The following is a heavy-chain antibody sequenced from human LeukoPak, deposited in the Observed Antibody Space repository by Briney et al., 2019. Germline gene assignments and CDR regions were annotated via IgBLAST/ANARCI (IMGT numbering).Heavy chain of an antibody. V-gene: IGHV3-48*01. CDR1: GFTFSSYS. J-gene: IGHJ6*03. CDR2: ISSSSSTI. CDR3: ARGYNWNYWTTKDYYYMDV. D-gene: IGHD1-7*01. Sequence: PGGSLRLSCAASGFTFSSYSMNWVRQAPGKGLEWVSYISSSSSTIYYADSVKGRFTISRDNAKNSLYLQMNSLRAEDTAVYYCARGYNWNYWTTKDYYYMDVWGKGTTVTVSS.